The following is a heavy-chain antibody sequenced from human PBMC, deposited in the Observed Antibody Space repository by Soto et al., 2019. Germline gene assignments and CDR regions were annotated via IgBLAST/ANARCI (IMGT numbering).Heavy chain of an antibody. CDR2: IYYSGST. D-gene: IGHD3-10*01. CDR1: GGSISSYY. Sequence: LSLTCTVSGGSISSYYWSWIRQPPGKGLEWIGYIYYSGSTNYNPSLKSRVTISVDTSKNQFSLKLSSVTAADTAVYYCARAYYYGSGSWFDPWGQGTLVTVS. V-gene: IGHV4-59*01. J-gene: IGHJ5*02. CDR3: ARAYYYGSGSWFDP.